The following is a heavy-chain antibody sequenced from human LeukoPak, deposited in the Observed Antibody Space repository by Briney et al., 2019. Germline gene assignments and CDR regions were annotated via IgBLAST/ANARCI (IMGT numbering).Heavy chain of an antibody. Sequence: SETLSLTCTVSGGSISSYYWSWIRQPAGKGLEWIGRIYTSGSTNYNPSLKSRVTMSVDTSKNQFSLKLSSVTAADTAVYYCARASSYGYLGLSYYYYYMDVWGKGTTVTISS. J-gene: IGHJ6*03. V-gene: IGHV4-4*07. D-gene: IGHD5-18*01. CDR1: GGSISSYY. CDR2: IYTSGST. CDR3: ARASSYGYLGLSYYYYYMDV.